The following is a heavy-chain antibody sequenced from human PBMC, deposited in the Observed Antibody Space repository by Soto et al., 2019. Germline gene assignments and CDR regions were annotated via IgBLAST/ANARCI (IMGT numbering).Heavy chain of an antibody. CDR2: INSDGSNT. Sequence: GGSLRLSCAASGFTFSNYWMHWVRQAPGKGLVWISRINSDGSNTSYADSVKGRFTISRDNAKKTMYLQMNSLRAEDTTVYYCERGYGYPYGIDYWGQGALVPVSP. V-gene: IGHV3-74*01. D-gene: IGHD3-16*01. J-gene: IGHJ4*02. CDR3: ERGYGYPYGIDY. CDR1: GFTFSNYW.